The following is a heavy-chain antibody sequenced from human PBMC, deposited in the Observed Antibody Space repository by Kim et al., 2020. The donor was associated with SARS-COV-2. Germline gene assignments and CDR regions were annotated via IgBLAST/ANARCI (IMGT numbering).Heavy chain of an antibody. V-gene: IGHV3-48*02. CDR3: ARDPFGYGSSDY. Sequence: YYADSVKGRFTISRDNAKNSLYLQMNSLRDEDTAVYYCARDPFGYGSSDYWGQGTLVTVSS. D-gene: IGHD6-6*01. J-gene: IGHJ4*02.